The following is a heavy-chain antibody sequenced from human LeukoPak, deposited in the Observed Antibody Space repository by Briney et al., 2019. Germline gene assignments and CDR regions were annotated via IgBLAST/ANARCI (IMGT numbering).Heavy chain of an antibody. V-gene: IGHV3-23*01. CDR3: ARGGYCSSTSCY. CDR1: GFTFSSYA. Sequence: PGGSLRLSCAASGFTFSSYAMSWVRQAPGKGLAWVSGITGSGYSTYYADSVKGRFTISRDSSKNTLYLQMNSLRAEDTAVYYCARGGYCSSTSCYWGQGTLVTVSS. D-gene: IGHD2-2*01. J-gene: IGHJ4*02. CDR2: ITGSGYST.